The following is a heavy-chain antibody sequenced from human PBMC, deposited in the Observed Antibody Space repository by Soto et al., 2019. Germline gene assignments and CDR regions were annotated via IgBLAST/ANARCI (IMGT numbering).Heavy chain of an antibody. D-gene: IGHD4-17*01. CDR2: IYHSGST. Sequence: SEALSLTCAVSGDSISSNNWWSWVRQPPGKGLEWIGEIYHSGSTNYNPSLKSRVTILVDKSKNQFSLKLNSVTAADTAVYYCARAGDFPLTGAFDIWGQGTTVTVSS. CDR3: ARAGDFPLTGAFDI. CDR1: GDSISSNNW. J-gene: IGHJ3*02. V-gene: IGHV4-4*02.